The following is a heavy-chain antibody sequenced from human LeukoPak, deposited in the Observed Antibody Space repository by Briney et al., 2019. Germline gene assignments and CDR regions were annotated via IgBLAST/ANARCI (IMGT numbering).Heavy chain of an antibody. CDR1: GYTFTGYY. CDR2: INPNSGGT. V-gene: IGHV1-2*02. Sequence: ASVKVSCKASGYTFTGYYMHWVRQAPGQGLEWMGWINPNSGGTNYAQRFQGRVTMTRDTSISTAYMELSRLRSDDTAVYYCARDLRYVYSGYVGYWGQGTLVTVSS. CDR3: ARDLRYVYSGYVGY. D-gene: IGHD1-26*01. J-gene: IGHJ4*02.